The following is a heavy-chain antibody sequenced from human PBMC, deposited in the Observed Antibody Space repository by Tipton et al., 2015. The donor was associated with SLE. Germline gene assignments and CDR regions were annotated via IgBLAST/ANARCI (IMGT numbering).Heavy chain of an antibody. CDR3: AIYSGSYFDY. CDR2: IYYSGST. V-gene: IGHV4-61*01. D-gene: IGHD1-26*01. J-gene: IGHJ4*02. Sequence: TLSLTCTVSGGSISSGSYYWSWIRQPPGKGLEWIGYIYYSGSTNYNPSLKSRVTISVDTSKNQFSLKLSSVTAADTAVYYCAIYSGSYFDYWGQGTLVTVSS. CDR1: GGSISSGSYY.